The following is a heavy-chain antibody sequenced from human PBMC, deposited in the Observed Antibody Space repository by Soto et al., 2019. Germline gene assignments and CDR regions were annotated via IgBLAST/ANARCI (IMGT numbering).Heavy chain of an antibody. V-gene: IGHV1-69*13. Sequence: SVKVSCKASGGTFSSYAISWVRQAPGQGLEWMGGIIPIFGTANYAQKFQGRVTITADESTSTAYMELSSLRSEDTAVYYCAIAKAGIAAAGTLDYWGQGTLVTVSS. CDR3: AIAKAGIAAAGTLDY. J-gene: IGHJ4*02. CDR2: IIPIFGTA. D-gene: IGHD6-13*01. CDR1: GGTFSSYA.